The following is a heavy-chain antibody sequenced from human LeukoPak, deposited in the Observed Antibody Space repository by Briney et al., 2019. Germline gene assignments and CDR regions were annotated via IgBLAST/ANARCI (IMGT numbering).Heavy chain of an antibody. Sequence: ASVKASCKASGGTFSSYAISWVRQAPGQGLEWMGRIIPILGIANYAQKFQGRVTITADKSTSTAYMELSSLRSEDTAVYYCARDSSWYTFDYWGQGTLVTVSS. D-gene: IGHD6-13*01. CDR3: ARDSSWYTFDY. V-gene: IGHV1-69*04. J-gene: IGHJ4*02. CDR1: GGTFSSYA. CDR2: IIPILGIA.